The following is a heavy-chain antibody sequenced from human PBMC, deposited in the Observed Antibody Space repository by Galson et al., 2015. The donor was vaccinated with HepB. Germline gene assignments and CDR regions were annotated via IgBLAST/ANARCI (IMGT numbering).Heavy chain of an antibody. CDR1: GFTLSSYW. CDR3: ARGRGMDV. Sequence: SLRLSCAASGFTLSSYWMHWVRQGPGKGLVWVSRINSDGSSTSYANSVKGRFTISRDNAKNMLYLQMNSLRVEDTAVYYCARGRGMDVWGQGTTVTVS. CDR2: INSDGSST. J-gene: IGHJ6*02. V-gene: IGHV3-74*01.